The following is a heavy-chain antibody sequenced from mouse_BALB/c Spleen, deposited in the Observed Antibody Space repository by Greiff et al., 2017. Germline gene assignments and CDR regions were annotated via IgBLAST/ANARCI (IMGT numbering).Heavy chain of an antibody. CDR1: GFTFSSYG. D-gene: IGHD2-1*01. Sequence: EVKLVESGGDLVKPGGSLKLSCAASGFTFSSYGMSWVRQTPDKRLEWVATISSGGSYTYYPDSVKGRFTISRDNAKNTLYLQMSSLKSEDTAMYYCASDGNSFPYWGQGTLVTVSA. CDR3: ASDGNSFPY. V-gene: IGHV5-6*01. CDR2: ISSGGSYT. J-gene: IGHJ3*01.